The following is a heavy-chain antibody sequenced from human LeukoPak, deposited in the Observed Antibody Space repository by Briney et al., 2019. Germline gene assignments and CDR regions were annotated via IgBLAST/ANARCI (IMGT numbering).Heavy chain of an antibody. D-gene: IGHD3-10*01. Sequence: SETLSLTCAVYGGSFSGYYWSWIRQPPGKGLEWIGETNHSGSTNYNPSLKSRVTISVDTSKNQFSLKLSSVTAADTAVYYCARVGGSGSYYNRYYYYMDVWGKGTTVTVSS. CDR3: ARVGGSGSYYNRYYYYMDV. J-gene: IGHJ6*03. CDR1: GGSFSGYY. CDR2: TNHSGST. V-gene: IGHV4-34*01.